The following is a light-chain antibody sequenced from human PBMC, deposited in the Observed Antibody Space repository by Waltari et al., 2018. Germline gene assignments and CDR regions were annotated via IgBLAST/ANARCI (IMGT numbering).Light chain of an antibody. CDR1: GSDIGAYNY. Sequence: QSALTQPASVSGSPGQSITISCTGTGSDIGAYNYLSWYQQHPRQAPQLVIFQVNGRPSGVSPRFSGSKSAYTASLTISGLQAEDEADYYCSSYTATSNGLARVFGGGTKLTVL. CDR2: QVN. CDR3: SSYTATSNGLARV. J-gene: IGLJ2*01. V-gene: IGLV2-14*01.